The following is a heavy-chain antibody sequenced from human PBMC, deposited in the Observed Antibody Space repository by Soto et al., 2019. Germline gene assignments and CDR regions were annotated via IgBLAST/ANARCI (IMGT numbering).Heavy chain of an antibody. J-gene: IGHJ4*02. CDR2: ISYDGSNK. CDR3: AKDRILGASAFDY. Sequence: PGGSLRLSCAASGFTFSSYGMHWVRQAPGKGLEWVAVISYDGSNKYYADSVKGRFTISRDNSKNTLYLQMNSLRAEDTAVYYCAKDRILGASAFDYWGQGTLVTVSS. V-gene: IGHV3-30*18. D-gene: IGHD1-26*01. CDR1: GFTFSSYG.